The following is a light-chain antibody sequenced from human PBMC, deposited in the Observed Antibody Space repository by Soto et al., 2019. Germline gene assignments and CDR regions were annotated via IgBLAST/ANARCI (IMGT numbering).Light chain of an antibody. V-gene: IGLV2-14*01. CDR1: SSDVGKYNY. CDR3: SSYTGSSINTVV. J-gene: IGLJ2*01. CDR2: EGS. Sequence: QSALTQPASVSGSPGQSITIYCTGTSSDVGKYNYVSWYQQHPAKAPKLMIFEGSNRPSGVSNRFSGSKSGNTASLTISGLQAEDEAEYYCSSYTGSSINTVVFGGGTKVTVL.